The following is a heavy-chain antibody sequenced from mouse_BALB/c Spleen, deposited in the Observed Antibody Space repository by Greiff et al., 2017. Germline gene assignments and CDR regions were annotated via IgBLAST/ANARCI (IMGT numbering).Heavy chain of an antibody. V-gene: IGHV14-1*02. CDR3: ARLRNAMDY. CDR1: GFNIKDYY. CDR2: IDPENGNT. Sequence: VQLQQSGAELVRPGALVKLSCKASGFNIKDYYMHWVKQRPEQGLEWIGWIDPENGNTIYDPKFQGKASITADTSSNTAYLQLSILTSEDTAVYYCARLRNAMDYWGQGTSVTVSS. J-gene: IGHJ4*01.